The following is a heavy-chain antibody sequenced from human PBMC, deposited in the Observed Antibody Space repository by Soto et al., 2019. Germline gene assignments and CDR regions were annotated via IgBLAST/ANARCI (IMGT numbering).Heavy chain of an antibody. V-gene: IGHV4-39*01. CDR1: GGSISSSSYY. D-gene: IGHD3-10*01. CDR2: IYYSGST. CDR3: ARHYLVRGVNGMDV. J-gene: IGHJ6*02. Sequence: QPQLQESGPGLVKPSETLSLTCTVSGGSISSSSYYWGWIRQPPGKGLEWIGSIYYSGSTYYNPSLKSRVTISVDTSKNQFSLKLSSVTAADTAVYYCARHYLVRGVNGMDVWGQGTTVTVSS.